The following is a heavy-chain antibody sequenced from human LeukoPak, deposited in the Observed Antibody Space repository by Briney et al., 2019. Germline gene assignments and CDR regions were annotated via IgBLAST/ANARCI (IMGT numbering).Heavy chain of an antibody. Sequence: ETLSLTCAVSGGSISSGGYSWSWVRQAPGKGLEWVSAISGSGGSTYYADSVKGRFTISRDNSKNTLYLQMNSLRAEDTAVYYCAKNSGDFDYWGQGTLVTVSS. CDR3: AKNSGDFDY. J-gene: IGHJ4*02. CDR1: GGSISSGGYS. CDR2: ISGSGGST. D-gene: IGHD6-25*01. V-gene: IGHV3-23*01.